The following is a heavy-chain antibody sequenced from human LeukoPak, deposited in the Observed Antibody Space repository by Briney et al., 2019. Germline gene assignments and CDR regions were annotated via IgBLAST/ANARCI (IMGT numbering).Heavy chain of an antibody. CDR2: ISSSSSYI. Sequence: PGGSLRLSCAASGFTFSSYSMNWVRQAPGKGLEWVSSISSSSSYIYYADSVKGRFTISRDNAKNSLYLQMNSLRAEDTAVYYCARGRPTMVRGVITYYFDYWGQGTLVTVSP. CDR1: GFTFSSYS. CDR3: ARGRPTMVRGVITYYFDY. J-gene: IGHJ4*02. V-gene: IGHV3-21*01. D-gene: IGHD3-10*01.